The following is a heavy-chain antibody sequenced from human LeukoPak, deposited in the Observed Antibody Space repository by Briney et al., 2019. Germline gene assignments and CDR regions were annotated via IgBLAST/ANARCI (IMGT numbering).Heavy chain of an antibody. Sequence: GGSLRLSFESSGFTLCGHLMSWGRQGPGEGLEGVAHIKQDGSQTYHADSVKGRFTISRDNAENSLYLQMNSLRAEDTAVYYCVRGCNRASCPYYFDSWAQGTLVTVSS. CDR3: VRGCNRASCPYYFDS. J-gene: IGHJ4*02. V-gene: IGHV3-7*01. CDR2: IKQDGSQT. D-gene: IGHD2/OR15-2a*01. CDR1: GFTLCGHL.